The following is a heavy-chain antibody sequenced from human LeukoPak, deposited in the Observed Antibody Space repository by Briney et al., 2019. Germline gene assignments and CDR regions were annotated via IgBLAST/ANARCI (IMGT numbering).Heavy chain of an antibody. CDR3: ARTFLVSFDY. Sequence: GGSLRLSCAASGFTFSNYEMNWVRQAPGKGLEWVSYISISGSTIYYADSVKGRFTISRDNAKNSLYLQLNSLRAEDTAVYYCARTFLVSFDYWGQGTLVTVSS. V-gene: IGHV3-48*03. CDR1: GFTFSNYE. J-gene: IGHJ4*02. CDR2: ISISGSTI. D-gene: IGHD2/OR15-2a*01.